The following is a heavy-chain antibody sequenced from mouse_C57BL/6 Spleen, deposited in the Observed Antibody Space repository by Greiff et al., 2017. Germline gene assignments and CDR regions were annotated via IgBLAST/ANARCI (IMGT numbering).Heavy chain of an antibody. D-gene: IGHD2-4*01. CDR3: ARGGNDYDENFDY. V-gene: IGHV3-6*01. Sequence: VQLKESGPGLVKPSQSLSLTCSVTGYSITSGYYWNWIRQFPGNKLEWMGYISYDGSNNYNPSLKNRISITRDTSKNQFFLKLNSVTTEDTATYYCARGGNDYDENFDYWGQGTTLTVSS. CDR2: ISYDGSN. CDR1: GYSITSGYY. J-gene: IGHJ2*01.